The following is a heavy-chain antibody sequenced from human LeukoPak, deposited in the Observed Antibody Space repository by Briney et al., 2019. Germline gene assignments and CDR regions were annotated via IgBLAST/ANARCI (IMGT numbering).Heavy chain of an antibody. CDR2: ISYDGSKK. D-gene: IGHD2-15*01. CDR1: GFTFSSYA. V-gene: IGHV3-30*01. J-gene: IGHJ4*02. Sequence: GGSLRLSCAASGFTFSSYAMHWVRQAPGKGLEWVAVISYDGSKKYYADSVKGRFTISRDNSKNTLYLQMNSLRAEDTAVYYCARNEEPSGGGSSGVGDYWGQGTLVTVSS. CDR3: ARNEEPSGGGSSGVGDY.